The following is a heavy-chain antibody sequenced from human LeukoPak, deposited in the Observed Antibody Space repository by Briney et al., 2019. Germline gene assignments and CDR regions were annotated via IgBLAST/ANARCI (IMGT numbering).Heavy chain of an antibody. J-gene: IGHJ5*02. Sequence: PSETLSLTCTVSGGSISSSSYYWGWIRQPPGKGLEWIGSIYYSGSTYYNPSLKGRVTISVDTSKNQFSLKLSSVTAADTAVYYCARDSGITVPGINQAGFDPWGQGTLVTVSS. CDR1: GGSISSSSYY. CDR3: ARDSGITVPGINQAGFDP. V-gene: IGHV4-39*02. CDR2: IYYSGST. D-gene: IGHD6-19*01.